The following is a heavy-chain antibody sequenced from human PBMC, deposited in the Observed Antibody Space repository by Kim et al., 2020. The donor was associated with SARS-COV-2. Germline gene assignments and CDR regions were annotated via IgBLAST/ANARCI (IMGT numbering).Heavy chain of an antibody. Sequence: ADSVKGRFTISRDNSKNTVYLQMNSLRAEDTALYFCAKDLGSDYGDKLGYWGQGTLVTVSS. D-gene: IGHD4-17*01. V-gene: IGHV3-23*01. J-gene: IGHJ4*02. CDR3: AKDLGSDYGDKLGY.